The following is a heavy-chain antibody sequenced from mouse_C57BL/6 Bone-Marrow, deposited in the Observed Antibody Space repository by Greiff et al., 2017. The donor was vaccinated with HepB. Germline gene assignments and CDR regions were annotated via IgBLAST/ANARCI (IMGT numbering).Heavy chain of an antibody. CDR3: ARNYYGSSFYWYFDV. D-gene: IGHD1-1*01. CDR2: ISSGSSTI. CDR1: GFTFSDYG. V-gene: IGHV5-17*01. Sequence: VKLMESGGGLVKPGGSLKLSCAASGFTFSDYGMHWVRQAPEKGLEWVAYISSGSSTIYYADTVKGRFTISRDNAKNTLFLQMTSLRSEDTAMYYCARNYYGSSFYWYFDVWGTGTTVTVSS. J-gene: IGHJ1*03.